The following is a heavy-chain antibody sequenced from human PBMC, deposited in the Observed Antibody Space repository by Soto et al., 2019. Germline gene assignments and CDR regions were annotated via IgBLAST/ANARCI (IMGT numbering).Heavy chain of an antibody. V-gene: IGHV4-59*01. J-gene: IGHJ4*02. CDR1: GGSISSYY. CDR3: ARAQEGPATDAYYFDY. Sequence: SETLSLTCTVSGGSISSYYWSWIRQPPGKGLERIGNIYYSGSTNYNPSLKSRVTISVDTSKNQFSLKLSSVTAADTALYYCARAQEGPATDAYYFDYWGQGTLVTVSS. CDR2: IYYSGST. D-gene: IGHD3-16*01.